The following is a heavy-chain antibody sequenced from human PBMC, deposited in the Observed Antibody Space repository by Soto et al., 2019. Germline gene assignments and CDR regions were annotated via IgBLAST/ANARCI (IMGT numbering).Heavy chain of an antibody. V-gene: IGHV1-69*13. CDR1: GGTFSSYA. Sequence: ASVKVSCKASGGTFSSYAISWVRQAPGQGLEWMGGIIPIFGTANYAQKFQGRVTITADEPTSTAYMELSSLRSEDTAVYYCARDVLGYCSGGSCYSNGMDVWGQGTTVTVSS. CDR2: IIPIFGTA. D-gene: IGHD2-15*01. CDR3: ARDVLGYCSGGSCYSNGMDV. J-gene: IGHJ6*02.